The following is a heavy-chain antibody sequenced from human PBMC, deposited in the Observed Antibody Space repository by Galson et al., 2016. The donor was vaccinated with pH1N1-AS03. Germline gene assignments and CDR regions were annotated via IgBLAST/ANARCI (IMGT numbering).Heavy chain of an antibody. CDR1: GYTFTDYY. J-gene: IGHJ6*02. D-gene: IGHD2-15*01. Sequence: SVKVSCKASGYTFTDYYIHWVRQAPGQGLEWMGWINPNTGGAKYARKFQGRVIMSRDASITTAYLELTSLTSDDTAVFYCARDGGFHYIGLGVWGQGTAVTVS. V-gene: IGHV1-2*02. CDR2: INPNTGGA. CDR3: ARDGGFHYIGLGV.